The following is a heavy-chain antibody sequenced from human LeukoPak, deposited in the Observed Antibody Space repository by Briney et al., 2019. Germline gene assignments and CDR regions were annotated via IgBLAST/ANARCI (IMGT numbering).Heavy chain of an antibody. CDR1: GGSISSYY. V-gene: IGHV4-59*01. J-gene: IGHJ4*02. CDR3: ARSGGYSNYGLDY. Sequence: SETLSLTCTVSGGSISSYYWSWIRQPPGKGLEWIGYIYYSGSTNYNPSLKSRVTISVDTSKNQFSLKLSSVTAADTAVYYCARSGGYSNYGLDYWGQGTLVTVSS. CDR2: IYYSGST. D-gene: IGHD4-11*01.